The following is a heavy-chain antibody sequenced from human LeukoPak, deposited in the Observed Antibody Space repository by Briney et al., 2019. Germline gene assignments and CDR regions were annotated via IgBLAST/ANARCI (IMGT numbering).Heavy chain of an antibody. J-gene: IGHJ4*02. D-gene: IGHD5-18*01. V-gene: IGHV4-59*08. CDR2: IYNSGST. CDR1: GGSISSYY. CDR3: AGSRRYSYGPFDY. Sequence: SETLSLTCTVSGGSISSYYWSWIRQPPGKGLEWIGYIYNSGSTNYNPSLKSRVTISVDTSKNQFSLKLSSVTAADTAVYYCAGSRRYSYGPFDYWGQGTLVTVSS.